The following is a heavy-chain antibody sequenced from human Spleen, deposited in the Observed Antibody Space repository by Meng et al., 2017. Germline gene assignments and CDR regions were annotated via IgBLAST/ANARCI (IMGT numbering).Heavy chain of an antibody. CDR1: EGKFGTYT. J-gene: IGHJ5*02. Sequence: QVQLVQAGAKVKKPGSSVKVSCKVSEGKFGTYTINWMRQAPGQGLEWVGGIIPIFEAANYAQKFHGRVTITADDSTTTSYMEVSSLRSEDTAVYYCARGVAAVGKGFDPWGQGTLVTVSS. D-gene: IGHD6-13*01. V-gene: IGHV1-69*01. CDR2: IIPIFEAA. CDR3: ARGVAAVGKGFDP.